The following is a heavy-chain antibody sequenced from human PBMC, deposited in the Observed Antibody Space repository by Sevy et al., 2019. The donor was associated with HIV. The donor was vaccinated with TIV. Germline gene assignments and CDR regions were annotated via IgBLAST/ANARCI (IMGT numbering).Heavy chain of an antibody. Sequence: GGSLRLSCAASGFTFSSYAMSWVRQAPGKGLEWVSAISGSGGSTYYADSVKGRFTISRDNSKNTLYLQMNSLRAEDTAVYYCAKIIYGSGSPYYFDYWGQGTLVTVSS. CDR1: GFTFSSYA. V-gene: IGHV3-23*01. J-gene: IGHJ4*02. CDR2: ISGSGGST. D-gene: IGHD3-10*01. CDR3: AKIIYGSGSPYYFDY.